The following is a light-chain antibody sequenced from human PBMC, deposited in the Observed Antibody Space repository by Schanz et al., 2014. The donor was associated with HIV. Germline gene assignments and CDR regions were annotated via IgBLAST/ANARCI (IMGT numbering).Light chain of an antibody. CDR2: GAS. CDR1: QSVSSH. J-gene: IGKJ3*01. CDR3: QHYGTSFT. Sequence: EIVLTQSPATLSMSPGERATLSCRASQSVSSHLAWYQQKPGQAPRLLIYGASSRATGIPDRFSGSGSGTDFSLTISRLEPEDFAVYYCQHYGTSFTFGPGTKVDIK. V-gene: IGKV3-20*01.